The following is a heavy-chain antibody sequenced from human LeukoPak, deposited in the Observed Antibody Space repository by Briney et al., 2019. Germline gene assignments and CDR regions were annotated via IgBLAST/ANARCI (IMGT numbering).Heavy chain of an antibody. CDR3: ARDDDYGSGSYYNLDY. CDR1: GYTFTSYG. J-gene: IGHJ4*02. Sequence: ASVKVSCKASGYTFTSYGISWVRQAPGQGLEWMGSISAYNGNTNYAQKLQGRVTMTTDTSTSTAYIELRSLRSDDTAVYYCARDDDYGSGSYYNLDYWGQGTLVTVSS. CDR2: ISAYNGNT. V-gene: IGHV1-18*01. D-gene: IGHD3-10*01.